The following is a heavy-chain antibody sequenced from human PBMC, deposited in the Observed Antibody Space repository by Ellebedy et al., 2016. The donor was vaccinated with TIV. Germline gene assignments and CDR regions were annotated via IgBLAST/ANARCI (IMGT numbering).Heavy chain of an antibody. Sequence: ASVKVSCKASGNTFTSYDVNWVRQATRQGLEWLGWMNPRSGNTGYAQKFQGRVTMTRNTSISTAYMELSSLRSEDTAVYYCARALFYGSESFHNWFDPWGQGTLVTVSS. J-gene: IGHJ5*02. D-gene: IGHD3-10*01. V-gene: IGHV1-8*01. CDR2: MNPRSGNT. CDR1: GNTFTSYD. CDR3: ARALFYGSESFHNWFDP.